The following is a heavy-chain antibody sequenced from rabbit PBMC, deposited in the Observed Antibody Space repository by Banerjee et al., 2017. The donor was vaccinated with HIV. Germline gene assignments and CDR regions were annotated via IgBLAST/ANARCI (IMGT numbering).Heavy chain of an antibody. CDR2: IYAGSSGST. D-gene: IGHD6-1*01. V-gene: IGHV1S40*01. CDR1: GFSFSSSYY. CDR3: ARSGGSYSYADL. Sequence: QSLEESGGDLVKPGASLTLTCTASGFSFSSSYYMCWVRQAPGKGLEWIACIYAGSSGSTYYASWAKGRFTISKTSSTTVTLQMTSLTAADTATYFCARSGGSYSYADLWGPGTLVTVS. J-gene: IGHJ4*01.